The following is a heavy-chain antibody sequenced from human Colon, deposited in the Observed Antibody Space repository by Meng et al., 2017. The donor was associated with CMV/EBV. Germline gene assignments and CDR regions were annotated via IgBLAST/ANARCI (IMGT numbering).Heavy chain of an antibody. CDR3: ARKPNYLGMDV. J-gene: IGHJ6*02. V-gene: IGHV3-53*01. CDR2: IHASGTT. CDR1: GVSVSTNI. Sequence: GESLKISCAASGVSVSTNIMNWVRQAPGKGLEWVSLIHASGTTYYADSVKGRFTISRDDSKNTLYLQMNSLRAEDTAVYYCARKPNYLGMDVRGHGTTVTVSS.